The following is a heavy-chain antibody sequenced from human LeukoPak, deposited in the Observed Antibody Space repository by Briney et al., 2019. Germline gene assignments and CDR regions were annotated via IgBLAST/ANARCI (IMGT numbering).Heavy chain of an antibody. D-gene: IGHD3-22*01. CDR2: INPNSGGT. CDR3: VRPSIYDSSGYSDNWFDP. J-gene: IGHJ5*02. Sequence: ASVKVSCKASGYTFSGYYIHWVRQAPGQGLDWMGWINPNSGGTNYAQKFQGRVTMTRDTSISTAYMELSRLRSDDTAVYYCVRPSIYDSSGYSDNWFDPWGQGSLVTVSS. V-gene: IGHV1-2*02. CDR1: GYTFSGYY.